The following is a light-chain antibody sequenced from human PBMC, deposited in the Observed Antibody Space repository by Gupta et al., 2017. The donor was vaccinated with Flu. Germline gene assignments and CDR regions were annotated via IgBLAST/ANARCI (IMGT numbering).Light chain of an antibody. CDR3: QKFNGAPLS. CDR1: QDIRDS. CDR2: AAS. V-gene: IGKV1-27*01. J-gene: IGKJ4*01. Sequence: GDRITITCRASQDIRDSLAWYQHKPGKGPSLLIYAASTLHSGVPPRFRGSGSGTEFTLTISSLQPEDFATYYCQKFNGAPLSFGGGTKVEI.